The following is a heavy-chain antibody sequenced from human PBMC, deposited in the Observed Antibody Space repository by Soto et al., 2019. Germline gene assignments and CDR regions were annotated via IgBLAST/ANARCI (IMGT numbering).Heavy chain of an antibody. CDR2: FDPSGVAT. V-gene: IGHV1-46*01. J-gene: IGHJ3*02. CDR3: ARVSLGAFDI. CDR1: AYTFTSYF. D-gene: IGHD3-10*01. Sequence: QVQLVQPGAEVKKPGASVKVSCKASAYTFTSYFIHWLRQAPGKGLEWLGVFDPSGVATNSAQKSQGRLTLTRDTSTSTVYMDLTSLGSDDTALYYCARVSLGAFDIWGQGTLVTVSS.